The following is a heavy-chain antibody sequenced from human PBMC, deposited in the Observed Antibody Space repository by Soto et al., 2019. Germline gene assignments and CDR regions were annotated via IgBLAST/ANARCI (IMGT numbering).Heavy chain of an antibody. Sequence: EVELLQSGGGLVLPGGSLRLSCAASGFTISTHATGWVRQAPGKGLEWVAAILEGDGSTYYGDSVMGRFTISRDYSKNTLFLQMNGLRVEDTAVYYCAKDGPESSRSTFYFPHWGQGSRVTVSS. CDR1: GFTISTHA. D-gene: IGHD6-13*01. J-gene: IGHJ1*01. CDR3: AKDGPESSRSTFYFPH. V-gene: IGHV3-23*01. CDR2: ILEGDGST.